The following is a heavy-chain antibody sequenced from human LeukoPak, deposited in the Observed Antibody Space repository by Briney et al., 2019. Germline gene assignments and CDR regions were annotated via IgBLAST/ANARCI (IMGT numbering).Heavy chain of an antibody. D-gene: IGHD3-22*01. Sequence: GGSLRLSCAASGFTVSGNYMSWVRQAPGKGLEWVSVIYSSGSTYYADSVKGRFTISRDNSKNTLYLQMNSLRAEDTAVYYCARDQPGSQYYYDSSGRQGGVLDYWGQGTLVTVSS. J-gene: IGHJ4*02. CDR3: ARDQPGSQYYYDSSGRQGGVLDY. V-gene: IGHV3-66*03. CDR1: GFTVSGNY. CDR2: IYSSGST.